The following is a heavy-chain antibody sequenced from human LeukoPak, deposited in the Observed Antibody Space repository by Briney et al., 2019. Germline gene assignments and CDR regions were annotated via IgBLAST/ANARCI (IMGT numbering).Heavy chain of an antibody. Sequence: PSETLSLSCTVPGDSTSSGDYACGWIRQPAGNGLEWSGRISSSGSTNYNPSRKSRVPVSVATSKNQSSLRLSSVTAADPAVYSCARVHLYDFHFESWGPGTLLTASS. CDR3: ARVHLYDFHFES. J-gene: IGHJ4*02. V-gene: IGHV4-61*02. CDR1: GDSTSSGDYA. CDR2: ISSSGST. D-gene: IGHD5/OR15-5a*01.